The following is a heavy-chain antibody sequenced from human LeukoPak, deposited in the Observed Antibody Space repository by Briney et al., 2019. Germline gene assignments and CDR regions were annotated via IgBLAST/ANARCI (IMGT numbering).Heavy chain of an antibody. CDR1: GGSISSYY. J-gene: IGHJ4*02. V-gene: IGHV4-59*01. Sequence: PSETLSLTCTVSGGSISSYYWSWVRQPPGKGLEWIGYIFYSGSTNYNPSLKSRVTISVDTSKNQFSLKLSSVTAADAAVYYCARVGVSSHDYWGQGTLVTVSS. CDR3: ARVGVSSHDY. CDR2: IFYSGST.